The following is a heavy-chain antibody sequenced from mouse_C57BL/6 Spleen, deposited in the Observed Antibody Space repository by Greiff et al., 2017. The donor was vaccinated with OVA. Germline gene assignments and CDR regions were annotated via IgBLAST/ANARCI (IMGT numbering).Heavy chain of an antibody. CDR1: GYAFSSYW. J-gene: IGHJ2*01. D-gene: IGHD2-4*01. CDR3: ARSYDYDEGDYYFDY. V-gene: IGHV1-82*01. CDR2: IYPGDGDT. Sequence: QVQLQQSGAELVKPGASVKISCKASGYAFSSYWMNWVKQRPGKGLEWIGQIYPGDGDTNYNGKFKGKATLTADKSSSTAYMQLSSLTSEDSAVYFCARSYDYDEGDYYFDYWGQGTTLTVSS.